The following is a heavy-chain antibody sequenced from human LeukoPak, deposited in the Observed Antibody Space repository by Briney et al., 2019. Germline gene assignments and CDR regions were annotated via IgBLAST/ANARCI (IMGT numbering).Heavy chain of an antibody. CDR2: INPNSGGT. D-gene: IGHD6-19*01. V-gene: IGHV1-2*06. J-gene: IGHJ4*02. Sequence: GASVKVSCKASGYTFTGYYMHWVRQAPGQGLEWMGRINPNSGGTNYAQKFQGRVTMTRDTSISTAYMELSGLRSDDTAVYYCARWIERPLPSSGPIDYWGQGTLVTVSS. CDR1: GYTFTGYY. CDR3: ARWIERPLPSSGPIDY.